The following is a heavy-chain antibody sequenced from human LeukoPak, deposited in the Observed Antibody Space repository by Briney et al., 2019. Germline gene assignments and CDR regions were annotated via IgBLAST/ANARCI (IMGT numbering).Heavy chain of an antibody. CDR1: VFTFSSYG. CDR2: ISYAGSNK. CDR3: VKDGYKTFDY. Sequence: GGSLGLSCAASVFTFSSYGMQWVRQAQSKGQEWVAVISYAGSNKYYADSVKGRFTISRDNSKNTLYLQMNSLRAEDTAVYYCVKDGYKTFDYWGQGTLVTVSS. D-gene: IGHD5-24*01. J-gene: IGHJ4*02. V-gene: IGHV3-30*18.